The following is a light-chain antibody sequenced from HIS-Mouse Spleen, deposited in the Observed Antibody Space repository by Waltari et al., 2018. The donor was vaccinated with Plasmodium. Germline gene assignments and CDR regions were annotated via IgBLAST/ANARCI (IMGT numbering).Light chain of an antibody. CDR1: ALPKKY. V-gene: IGLV3-10*01. Sequence: SYELTQPPSVSVSPGQTARITCPGDALPKKYAYWYQQKSGQAPVLVIYEDSKRPPGLPERFSGSSSGTMATLTISGAQVEDEADYYCYSTDSSGNHRVFGGGTKLTVL. CDR3: YSTDSSGNHRV. J-gene: IGLJ3*02. CDR2: EDS.